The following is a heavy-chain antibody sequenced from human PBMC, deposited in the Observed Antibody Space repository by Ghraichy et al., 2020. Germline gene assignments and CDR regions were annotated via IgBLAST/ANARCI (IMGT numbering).Heavy chain of an antibody. V-gene: IGHV4-4*02. D-gene: IGHD3-10*01. CDR3: ASRNMVRGVMIAFDI. J-gene: IGHJ3*02. Sequence: SETLSLTCAVSGGSISSSNWWSWVRQPPGKGLEWIGEIYHSGSTNYNPSLKSRVTISVDKYKNQFSLKLSSVTAADTAVYYCASRNMVRGVMIAFDIWGQGTMVTVSS. CDR1: GGSISSSNW. CDR2: IYHSGST.